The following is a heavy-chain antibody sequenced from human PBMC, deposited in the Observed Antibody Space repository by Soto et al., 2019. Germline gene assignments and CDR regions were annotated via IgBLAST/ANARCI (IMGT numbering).Heavy chain of an antibody. J-gene: IGHJ4*02. CDR3: ATLGIPKKDSSGDYYDLDY. CDR1: GYTLTELS. Sequence: GASVKVSCKVSGYTLTELSMHWVRQAPGKGLEWMGGFDPEDGETIYAQKFQGRVTMTGDTSTDTAYMEPSSLRSEDTAVYYCATLGIPKKDSSGDYYDLDYWGQGTLVTVSS. CDR2: FDPEDGET. V-gene: IGHV1-24*01. D-gene: IGHD3-22*01.